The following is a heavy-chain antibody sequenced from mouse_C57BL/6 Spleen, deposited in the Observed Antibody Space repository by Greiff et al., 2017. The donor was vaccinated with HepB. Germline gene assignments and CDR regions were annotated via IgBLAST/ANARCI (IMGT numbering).Heavy chain of an antibody. CDR3: ARIGAYDGYPDY. V-gene: IGHV8-8*01. CDR1: GFSLSTFGMG. D-gene: IGHD2-3*01. CDR2: IWWDDDK. J-gene: IGHJ2*01. Sequence: ESGPRILQPSQTLSLTCSFSGFSLSTFGMGVGWIRQPSGKGLEWLAHIWWDDDKYYNPALKSRLTLSKATSKNQVFLKIANVDTADTATYYCARIGAYDGYPDYWGQGTTLTVSS.